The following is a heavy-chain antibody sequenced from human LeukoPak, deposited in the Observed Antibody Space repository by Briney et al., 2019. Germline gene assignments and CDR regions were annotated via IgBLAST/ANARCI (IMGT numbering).Heavy chain of an antibody. Sequence: SETLSLTCAVSGASISHYSWRWIRQPPGKGLEWIGDIYASGSTSYNPSHTGRVTTSKDTSKNHFSLKLISVTAADTAVYYCAIYYYDSSGTYYFDYWGQGTLVTVSS. D-gene: IGHD3-22*01. CDR1: GASISHYS. CDR3: AIYYYDSSGTYYFDY. V-gene: IGHV4-4*09. CDR2: IYASGST. J-gene: IGHJ4*02.